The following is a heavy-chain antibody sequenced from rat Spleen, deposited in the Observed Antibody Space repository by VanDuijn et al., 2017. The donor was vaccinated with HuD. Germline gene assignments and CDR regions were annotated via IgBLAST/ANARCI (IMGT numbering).Heavy chain of an antibody. CDR1: GYSITSNY. J-gene: IGHJ4*01. Sequence: EVQLQESGPGLVKPSQSLSLTCSVTGYSITSNYWGWIRKFPGNKMEWMGYISYSGSTSYNPSLKSRISITRDTSKNQFFLQLNSVTTEDTATYYCARVYTTDYYYGVMDAWGQGASVTVSS. CDR2: ISYSGST. V-gene: IGHV3-1*01. CDR3: ARVYTTDYYYGVMDA. D-gene: IGHD1-6*01.